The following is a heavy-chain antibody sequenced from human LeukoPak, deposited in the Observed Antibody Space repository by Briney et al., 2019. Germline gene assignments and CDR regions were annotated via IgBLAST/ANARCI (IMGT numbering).Heavy chain of an antibody. J-gene: IGHJ4*02. CDR3: AKDLLGGTAVVTELGY. CDR2: ISGSDITT. D-gene: IGHD3-22*01. Sequence: GGSLSLSCGVSGYILSSYAMSWVCHAPGEGLEGVSAISGSDITTYYADYVQGRFTIYRDKSKHTLYLQMNSLRAEATDAYYCAKDLLGGTAVVTELGYGGQGTLVTVPS. CDR1: GYILSSYA. V-gene: IGHV3-23*01.